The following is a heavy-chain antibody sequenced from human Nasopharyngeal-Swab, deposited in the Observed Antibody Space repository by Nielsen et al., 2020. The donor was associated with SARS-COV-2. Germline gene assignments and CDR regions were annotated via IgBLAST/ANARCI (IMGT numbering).Heavy chain of an antibody. V-gene: IGHV1-46*01. CDR1: GYTFTSYY. CDR2: INPSGGST. Sequence: ASVKVSCKASGYTFTSYYMHWVRQAPGQGLEWMGIINPSGGSTSYAQKFQGRVTMTRDTSTSTVYMVLSSLRSEDTAVYYCARDLTNSIAVAGNYYYGMDVWGQGTTVTVSS. D-gene: IGHD6-19*01. J-gene: IGHJ6*02. CDR3: ARDLTNSIAVAGNYYYGMDV.